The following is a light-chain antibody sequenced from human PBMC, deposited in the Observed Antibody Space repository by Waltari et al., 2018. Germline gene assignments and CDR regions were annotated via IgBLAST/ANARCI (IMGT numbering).Light chain of an antibody. V-gene: IGKV3-11*01. CDR3: QQRSNWPPDT. J-gene: IGKJ2*01. CDR1: QSVSSY. CDR2: DAS. Sequence: EIVLTQSPATLSLSPGERATLHCRSRQSVSSYLAWYQKKPGQAPRLLIYDASNRATGIPARFSGSGSGTDFTLTSSSLEPEDFAVYYCQQRSNWPPDTFGQGTKLEIK.